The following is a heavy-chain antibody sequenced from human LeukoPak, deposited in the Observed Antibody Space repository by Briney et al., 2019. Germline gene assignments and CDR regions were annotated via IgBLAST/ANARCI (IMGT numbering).Heavy chain of an antibody. V-gene: IGHV1-24*01. CDR2: FDPEDGET. Sequence: ASVKVSCKVSGYTLTELSMHWVRQAPGKGLEWMGGFDPEDGETIYAQKFQGRVTMTEDTSTDTAYMELSRLRSDDTAVYYCASSGAEGSSPFDYWGQGTLVTVSS. CDR1: GYTLTELS. D-gene: IGHD3-10*01. J-gene: IGHJ4*02. CDR3: ASSGAEGSSPFDY.